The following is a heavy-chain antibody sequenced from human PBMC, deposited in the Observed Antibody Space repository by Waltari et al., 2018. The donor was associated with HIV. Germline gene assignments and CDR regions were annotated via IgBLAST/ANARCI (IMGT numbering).Heavy chain of an antibody. V-gene: IGHV3-30*18. CDR3: AKDNSVNYFTGDAFDI. D-gene: IGHD1-26*01. CDR1: GLTFSSYG. CDR2: IWSDGNNE. Sequence: QVQLVESGGGVVQPGRSLSLSCAASGLTFSSYGLHGVRQAPGKGPEWVAIIWSDGNNEYYADSVKGRFTISRDNSKDTLYLQMNSLRAEDTAMYYCAKDNSVNYFTGDAFDIWGQGTMVIVSS. J-gene: IGHJ3*02.